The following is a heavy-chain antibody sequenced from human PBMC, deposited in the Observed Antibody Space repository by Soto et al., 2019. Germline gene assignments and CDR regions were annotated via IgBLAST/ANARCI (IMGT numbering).Heavy chain of an antibody. J-gene: IGHJ4*02. V-gene: IGHV1-58*02. Sequence: ASVKVSCKASGFTFTSSAMQWVRQARGQRLEWIGWIVVGSGNTKYAQKFQERVTITRDMSTSTAYMELSSLRSEDTGVYYFSAGEPDGNGDLYCFDYWGQGTLVTVSS. CDR3: SAGEPDGNGDLYCFDY. CDR1: GFTFTSSA. D-gene: IGHD7-27*01. CDR2: IVVGSGNT.